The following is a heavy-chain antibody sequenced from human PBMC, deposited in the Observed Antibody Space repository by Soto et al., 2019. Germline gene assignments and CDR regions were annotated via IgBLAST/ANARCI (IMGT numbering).Heavy chain of an antibody. Sequence: SETLSLTCAVYGGSFSGYYWSWIRQPPGKGLEWIGEINHSGSTNYNPSLKSRATISVDTSKNQFSLKLSSVTAADTAVYYCASFPTIQLWLFGYWGQGTLVTVSS. V-gene: IGHV4-34*01. CDR2: INHSGST. D-gene: IGHD5-18*01. J-gene: IGHJ4*02. CDR1: GGSFSGYY. CDR3: ASFPTIQLWLFGY.